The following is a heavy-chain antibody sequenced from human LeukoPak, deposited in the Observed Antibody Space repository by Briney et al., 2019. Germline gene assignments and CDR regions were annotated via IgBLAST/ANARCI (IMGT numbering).Heavy chain of an antibody. D-gene: IGHD4-17*01. J-gene: IGHJ4*02. CDR3: ARVRSLDYEYYFDY. Sequence: GASVKVSCKASGYTFTSYGISWVRQAPGQGLEWMGWISAYNGNTNYAQKLQGRVTMTTDTSTGTAYMELRSLRSDDTAVYYCARVRSLDYEYYFDYWGQGTLVTVSS. CDR1: GYTFTSYG. V-gene: IGHV1-18*01. CDR2: ISAYNGNT.